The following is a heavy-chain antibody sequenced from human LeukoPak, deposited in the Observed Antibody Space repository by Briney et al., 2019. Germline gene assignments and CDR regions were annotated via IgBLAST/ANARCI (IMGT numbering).Heavy chain of an antibody. CDR1: GYTFTSYD. CDR3: ASVLWFGELSNGMDV. CDR2: MNPNSGNT. J-gene: IGHJ6*02. D-gene: IGHD3-10*01. V-gene: IGHV1-8*01. Sequence: ASVKVSCTASGYTFTSYDINWVRQAPGQGLEWMGWMNPNSGNTGYAQKFQGRVTMTRNTSVSTAYMELSSLRSEDTAVYYCASVLWFGELSNGMDVWGQGTTVTVSS.